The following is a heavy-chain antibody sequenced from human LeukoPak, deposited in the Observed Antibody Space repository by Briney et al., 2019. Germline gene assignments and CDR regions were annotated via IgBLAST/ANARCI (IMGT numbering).Heavy chain of an antibody. D-gene: IGHD1-26*01. V-gene: IGHV3-66*02. CDR1: AFTVSSNY. CDR2: IYGGGST. CDR3: ARDHSGSYQRAFDI. J-gene: IGHJ3*02. Sequence: GGSLRLSCAVSAFTVSSNYVSWVRQAPGKGLEWVSVIYGGGSTNYADSVKGRFTVSRDNSKNTLYLQMNSLRAEDTAVYYCARDHSGSYQRAFDIWGQGTMVTVSS.